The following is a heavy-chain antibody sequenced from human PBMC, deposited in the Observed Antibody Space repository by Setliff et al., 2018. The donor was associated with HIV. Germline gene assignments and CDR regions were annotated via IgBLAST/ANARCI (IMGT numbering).Heavy chain of an antibody. CDR3: ASVKTFYDFWGGYYTHGAFHI. D-gene: IGHD3-3*01. V-gene: IGHV4-39*01. CDR2: IFYSGIT. J-gene: IGHJ3*02. CDR1: GGSFTRRSYY. Sequence: AETLSLTCTVSGGSFTRRSYYWGWLRQPPGKGLEWSGSIFYSGITDYNPSLKSRVTISVDTSKNKFSLKLTSVTAAVTAVYYCASVKTFYDFWGGYYTHGAFHIWGLGTMVTVSS.